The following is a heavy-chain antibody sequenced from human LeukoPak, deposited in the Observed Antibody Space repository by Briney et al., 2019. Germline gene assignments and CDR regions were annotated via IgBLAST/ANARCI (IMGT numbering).Heavy chain of an antibody. Sequence: PGRSLRLSCAASGFAFSTYYMSWVRQAPGKGLEWVANIKQDGGEKYYVDAVKGRFTISRDNAKNSLYLQMNSLRAEDTAVYYCASLGANFCSGSNCYGDFWGQGTLVTVSS. D-gene: IGHD2-2*01. J-gene: IGHJ4*02. CDR2: IKQDGGEK. CDR3: ASLGANFCSGSNCYGDF. CDR1: GFAFSTYY. V-gene: IGHV3-7*05.